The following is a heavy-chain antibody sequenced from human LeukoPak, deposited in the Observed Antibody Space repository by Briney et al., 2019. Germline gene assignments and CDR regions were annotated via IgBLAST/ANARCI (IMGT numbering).Heavy chain of an antibody. CDR3: ARGTVSDSSSFDY. CDR1: WYNLSSFD. CDR2: MNPNSGNT. V-gene: IGHV1-8*01. D-gene: IGHD6-13*01. Sequence: GPVKGSPKGSWYNLSSFDIKLGGQGPGQRVGWVGWMNPNSGNTGYAQKFQGRVTMTRNTSISTAYMELSSLRSEDTAVYYCARGTVSDSSSFDYWGQGTLVTVSS. J-gene: IGHJ4*02.